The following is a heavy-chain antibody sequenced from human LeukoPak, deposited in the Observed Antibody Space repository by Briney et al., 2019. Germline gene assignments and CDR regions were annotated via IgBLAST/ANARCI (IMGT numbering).Heavy chain of an antibody. CDR2: IYTSGST. CDR3: ARELRFFDWSPDS. CDR1: GGSISSGNYY. V-gene: IGHV4-61*02. J-gene: IGHJ5*01. D-gene: IGHD3/OR15-3a*01. Sequence: SQTVTLLCTVSGGSISSGNYYWSWIRQPAGKGLEWIGRIYTSGSTNYNPSHKNRVTISVDTSNNQFSLKLSSVTAADTAVYYCARELRFFDWSPDSWGQGTRVTVSS.